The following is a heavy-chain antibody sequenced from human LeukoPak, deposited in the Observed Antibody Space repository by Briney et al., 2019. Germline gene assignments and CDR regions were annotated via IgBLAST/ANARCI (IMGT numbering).Heavy chain of an antibody. V-gene: IGHV3-74*03. Sequence: GGSLRLSCAASGFTLSNYWMHWVRQAPGKGLVWVSRVNSDGTSTKYADSVKGRFTTSRDNAKTTLYLQMYSLRAEDTAVYYCARDGYCSGGRCYGMDVWGQGTTVTVSS. D-gene: IGHD2-15*01. CDR1: GFTLSNYW. J-gene: IGHJ6*02. CDR2: VNSDGTST. CDR3: ARDGYCSGGRCYGMDV.